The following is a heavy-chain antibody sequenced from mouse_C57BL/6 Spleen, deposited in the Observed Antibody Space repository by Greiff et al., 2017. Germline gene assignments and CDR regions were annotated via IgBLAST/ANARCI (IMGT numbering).Heavy chain of an antibody. CDR1: GFSFNTYA. J-gene: IGHJ4*01. V-gene: IGHV10-1*01. Sequence: EVKLVESGGGLVQPKGSLKLSCAASGFSFNTYAMNWVRQAPGKGLEWVARIRSKSNNYATYYADSVKDRFTISRDDSESMLYLQMNNLKTEDTAMYYCVRHSGYEDYYAMDYWGQGTSVTVSS. CDR3: VRHSGYEDYYAMDY. CDR2: IRSKSNNYAT. D-gene: IGHD2-2*01.